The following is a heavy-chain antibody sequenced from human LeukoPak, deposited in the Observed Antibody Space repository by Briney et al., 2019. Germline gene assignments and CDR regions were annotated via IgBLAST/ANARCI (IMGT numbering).Heavy chain of an antibody. CDR1: VYSISSGYY. J-gene: IGHJ4*02. CDR3: ARVAHGGNVDY. V-gene: IGHV4-38-2*02. D-gene: IGHD4-23*01. CDR2: IYHSGST. Sequence: PSETLSLTCTVSVYSISSGYYWGWIRQPPGKGLEWIGSIYHSGSTYYNPSLKSRVTISVDTSKNQFSLKLSSVTAADTAVYYCARVAHGGNVDYWGQGTLVTVSS.